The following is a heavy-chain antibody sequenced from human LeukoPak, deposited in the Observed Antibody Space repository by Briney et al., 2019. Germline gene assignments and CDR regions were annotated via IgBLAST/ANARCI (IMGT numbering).Heavy chain of an antibody. J-gene: IGHJ4*02. D-gene: IGHD3-10*01. CDR1: GYTFTSYG. V-gene: IGHV1-18*01. CDR3: AGDSTIRRGLGY. Sequence: ASVKVSCKASGYTFTSYGISWVRQAPGQGLEWMGWISAYNGNTNYAQKLQGRVTMTTDTSTSTAYMELRRLRSDDTAVYYCAGDSTIRRGLGYWGQGTLVTVSS. CDR2: ISAYNGNT.